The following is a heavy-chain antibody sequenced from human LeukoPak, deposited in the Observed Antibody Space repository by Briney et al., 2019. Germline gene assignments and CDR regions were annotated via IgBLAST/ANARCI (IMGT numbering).Heavy chain of an antibody. V-gene: IGHV3-23*01. CDR1: GFTFSSYA. Sequence: GGSLRLSCAASGFTFSSYAMSWVRQAPGKGLEWVSAISGSGGSTCYADSVKGRFTISRDNSKNTLYLQMNSLRAEDTAVYYCATASWELLRGLNAFDIWGQGTMVTVSS. CDR3: ATASWELLRGLNAFDI. J-gene: IGHJ3*02. D-gene: IGHD1-26*01. CDR2: ISGSGGST.